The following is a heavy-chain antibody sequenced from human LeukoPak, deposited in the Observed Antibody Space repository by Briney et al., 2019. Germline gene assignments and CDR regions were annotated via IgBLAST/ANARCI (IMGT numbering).Heavy chain of an antibody. CDR1: GFTFSSYW. D-gene: IGHD3-16*01. J-gene: IGHJ5*02. V-gene: IGHV3-15*01. Sequence: PGGSLRLSCAASGFTFSSYWMSWVRQAPGKGLEWVGRIKSEPNGGTTDYNVAVKGRFIVSRDDSKNTVYLQMNSLKSEDTAVYYCATGGYEFDAWGQGTLVTVSS. CDR3: ATGGYEFDA. CDR2: IKSEPNGGTT.